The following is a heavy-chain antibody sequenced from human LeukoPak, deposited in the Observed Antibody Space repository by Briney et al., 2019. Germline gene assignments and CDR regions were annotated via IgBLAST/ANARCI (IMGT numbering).Heavy chain of an antibody. Sequence: ASVKVSCKVSGYTLTELSMHWVRQAPGKGLEWMGGFDPEDGETIYAQKFQGRVTMTEDTSTDTAYMKLSSLRSEDTAVYYCATSFGMAGTPNFDYWGQGTLVTVSS. CDR1: GYTLTELS. CDR3: ATSFGMAGTPNFDY. V-gene: IGHV1-24*01. D-gene: IGHD6-19*01. CDR2: FDPEDGET. J-gene: IGHJ4*02.